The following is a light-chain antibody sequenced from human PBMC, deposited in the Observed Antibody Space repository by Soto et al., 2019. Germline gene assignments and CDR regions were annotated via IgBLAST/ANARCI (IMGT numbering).Light chain of an antibody. V-gene: IGLV1-44*01. CDR3: STWDDSLNGYV. CDR2: SND. J-gene: IGLJ1*01. Sequence: QSVLTQPPSASGTPGQRVTISCSGSSSNIGSNSLNWYQQLPGTAPKLLIYSNDQRPSGVRDRFSGSKSGTSASLAISGLQSDEEADYYCSTWDDSLNGYVFGTGTKLTVL. CDR1: SSNIGSNS.